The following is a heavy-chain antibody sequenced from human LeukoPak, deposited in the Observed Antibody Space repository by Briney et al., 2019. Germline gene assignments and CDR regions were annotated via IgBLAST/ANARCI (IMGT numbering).Heavy chain of an antibody. Sequence: GASVKVSCKASGYTFTGYYMHWVRQAPGQGLEWMGWINPNSGGTNYARKFQGRVTMTRDTSISTAYMELSRLRSDDTAVYYCARERSSSWHFDYWGQGTLVTVSS. V-gene: IGHV1-2*02. CDR1: GYTFTGYY. D-gene: IGHD6-13*01. CDR2: INPNSGGT. CDR3: ARERSSSWHFDY. J-gene: IGHJ4*02.